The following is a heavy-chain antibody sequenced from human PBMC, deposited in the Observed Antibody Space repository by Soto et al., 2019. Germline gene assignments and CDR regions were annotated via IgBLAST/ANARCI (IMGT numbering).Heavy chain of an antibody. J-gene: IGHJ6*03. CDR3: AASSGYYTPYYHLAV. Sequence: SVKVACKACGFALTSSAIQGVRRPRGQRLEWIGWIVVGSGNIRYAQKFQERVTITRDMSATTAYMELSSLRSEDRAVYYCAASSGYYTPYYHLAVRAKRTTVTVSS. CDR2: IVVGSGNI. D-gene: IGHD3-22*01. CDR1: GFALTSSA. V-gene: IGHV1-58*02.